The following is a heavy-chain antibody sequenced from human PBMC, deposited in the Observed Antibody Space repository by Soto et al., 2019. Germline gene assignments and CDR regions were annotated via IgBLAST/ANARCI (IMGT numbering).Heavy chain of an antibody. CDR3: ARSQGYFTISSLDP. CDR1: GDSISSVNW. Sequence: QVQLQESGPGLVKPSETLSLTCAVSGDSISSVNWWSWVRQSPGQGLEWIGDIYHTGITNYNPSLQSRVTISVDKFKTEFSLNLTSVTAADTAVYYCARSQGYFTISSLDPWGQGTLVTVSS. CDR2: IYHTGIT. V-gene: IGHV4-4*02. J-gene: IGHJ5*02. D-gene: IGHD2-8*01.